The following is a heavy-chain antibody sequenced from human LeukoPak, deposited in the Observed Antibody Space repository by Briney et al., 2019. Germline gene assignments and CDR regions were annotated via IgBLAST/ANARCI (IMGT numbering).Heavy chain of an antibody. D-gene: IGHD3-16*01. CDR1: GYNFSSYY. CDR3: ARDATRGSGGSYDLDF. Sequence: ASVKLSCKASGYNFSSYYIQRVRQDPGQGLEWMGLLNPSRGTTAYAPKFQGRVTMTRDTSSNTVYMELRGLRSDDTAIYYCARDATRGSGGSYDLDFWGQGSLVTVSS. CDR2: LNPSRGTT. V-gene: IGHV1-46*01. J-gene: IGHJ4*02.